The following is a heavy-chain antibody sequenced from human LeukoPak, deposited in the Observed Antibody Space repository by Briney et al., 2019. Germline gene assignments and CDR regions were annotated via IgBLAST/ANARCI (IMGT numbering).Heavy chain of an antibody. Sequence: ASVKLSCKASGYTFTGYYMHWVRQGPGQGLEWMGWINPNSGGTNYAQKFQGRVTMTRDTSISTAYMELSRLRSDDTAVYYCARGQSYYGSGSSPFDPWGEGTLVTVSS. V-gene: IGHV1-2*02. CDR2: INPNSGGT. J-gene: IGHJ5*02. CDR1: GYTFTGYY. CDR3: ARGQSYYGSGSSPFDP. D-gene: IGHD3-10*01.